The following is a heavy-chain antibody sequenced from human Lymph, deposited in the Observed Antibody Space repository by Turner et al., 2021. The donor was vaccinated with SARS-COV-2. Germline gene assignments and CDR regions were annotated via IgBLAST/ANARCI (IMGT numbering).Heavy chain of an antibody. CDR3: ARVLPYGDYFDY. Sequence: VQLVESGGGVVQPGRSLSLSCAASDFIVSSNYMTWVRQAPGKGLEWVSIIYSGGSTFYADSVKGRFTISRDKSRNTLYLQMNSLRAEDTAVYYCARVLPYGDYFDYWGQGTLVTVSS. CDR1: DFIVSSNY. V-gene: IGHV3-53*01. J-gene: IGHJ4*02. CDR2: IYSGGST. D-gene: IGHD4-17*01.